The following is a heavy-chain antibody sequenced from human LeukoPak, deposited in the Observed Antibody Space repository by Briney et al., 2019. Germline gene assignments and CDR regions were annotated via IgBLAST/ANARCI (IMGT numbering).Heavy chain of an antibody. Sequence: SETLSLTCTVSGGSVSDSSFYWGWIRQPPGKGLEWIGGIHSSGNTNYAPSLNSRVTLSVDTSKNQFSLHLSSVTAADTAVYYCARCLATGGRVSFDYWGQGTLVTVSS. V-gene: IGHV4-39*01. J-gene: IGHJ4*02. CDR2: IHSSGNT. D-gene: IGHD6-13*01. CDR1: GGSVSDSSFY. CDR3: ARCLATGGRVSFDY.